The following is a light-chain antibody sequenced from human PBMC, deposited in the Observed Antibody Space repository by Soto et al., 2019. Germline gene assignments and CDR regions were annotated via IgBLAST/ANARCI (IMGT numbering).Light chain of an antibody. J-gene: IGLJ2*01. Sequence: SSELTQPPSVSVSPGQTASITCSGDKLGDKYACWYQQKPGQSPVLVIYQDSKRPSGIPERFSGSNPGNTATLTISGTQAMDEADYYCQAWDSSTAVVFGGVTKLTVL. V-gene: IGLV3-1*01. CDR3: QAWDSSTAVV. CDR2: QDS. CDR1: KLGDKY.